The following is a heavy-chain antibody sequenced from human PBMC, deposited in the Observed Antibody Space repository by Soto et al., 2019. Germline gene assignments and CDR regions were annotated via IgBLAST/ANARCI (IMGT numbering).Heavy chain of an antibody. D-gene: IGHD3-10*01. Sequence: PSETLSLTCTVSGVSISSSSYYWGWIRQPPGKGLEWIGSIYYSGSTYYNPSLKSRVTISVDTSKNQFSLKLSSVTAADTAVYYCARMENYYGSGSYPVDYWGQGTLVTVSS. CDR3: ARMENYYGSGSYPVDY. V-gene: IGHV4-39*01. J-gene: IGHJ4*02. CDR2: IYYSGST. CDR1: GVSISSSSYY.